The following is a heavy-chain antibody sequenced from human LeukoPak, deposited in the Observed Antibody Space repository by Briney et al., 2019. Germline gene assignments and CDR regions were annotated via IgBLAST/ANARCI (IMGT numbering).Heavy chain of an antibody. CDR3: ARGRVRVPAAMALRRGNWFDP. J-gene: IGHJ5*02. D-gene: IGHD2-2*01. CDR1: GGSLSGYY. Sequence: SETLSLTCAVYGGSLSGYYWSWIRQPPGKGLGWIGEINPSGSTNYNPSLKSRVTISVDTSKNQFSLKLSSVTAADTAVYYCARGRVRVPAAMALRRGNWFDPWGQGTLVTVSS. CDR2: INPSGST. V-gene: IGHV4-34*01.